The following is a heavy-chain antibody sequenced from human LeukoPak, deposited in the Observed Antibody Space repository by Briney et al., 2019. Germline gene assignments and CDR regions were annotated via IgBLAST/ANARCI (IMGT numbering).Heavy chain of an antibody. V-gene: IGHV1-18*01. CDR3: ARAVAWYSSSFGGGGNWFDP. Sequence: ASVKVSCKASGGTFSNYAIGWVRQAPGQGLEWMGWISAYNGNTNYAQKLQGRVTMTTDTSTSTAYMELRSLRSDDTAVYYCARAVAWYSSSFGGGGNWFDPWGQGTLVTVSS. D-gene: IGHD6-13*01. J-gene: IGHJ5*02. CDR2: ISAYNGNT. CDR1: GGTFSNYA.